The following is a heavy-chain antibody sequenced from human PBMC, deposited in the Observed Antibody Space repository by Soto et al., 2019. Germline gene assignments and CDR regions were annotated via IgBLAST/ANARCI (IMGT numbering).Heavy chain of an antibody. CDR2: ISTSGSYV. J-gene: IGHJ2*01. CDR1: GFTFSSYS. D-gene: IGHD3-10*01. CDR3: ARGNYGSGSNQYWYFDL. V-gene: IGHV3-21*01. Sequence: EVQLVESGGGLVKPGGSLRLSCAASGFTFSSYSMNWVRQAPGKGLEWVSSISTSGSYVHYGDSVKGRFTISRDNAKNSLYLQRNSLRAEDTAVYYCARGNYGSGSNQYWYFDLWGRGTLVTVSS.